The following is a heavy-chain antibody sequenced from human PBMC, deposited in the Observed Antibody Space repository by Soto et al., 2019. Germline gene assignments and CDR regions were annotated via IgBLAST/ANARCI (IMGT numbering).Heavy chain of an antibody. D-gene: IGHD3-10*01. V-gene: IGHV3-30*18. Sequence: GGSLRLSCAASGFTFRSYGLHWVRQAPGKGLEWVAVISYDGSNKYYADSVKGRFTISRDNSKNTLYLQMNSLRAEDTAVYYCAKDRVWFGESPDYYGMDVWGQGTTVTVSS. J-gene: IGHJ6*02. CDR2: ISYDGSNK. CDR3: AKDRVWFGESPDYYGMDV. CDR1: GFTFRSYG.